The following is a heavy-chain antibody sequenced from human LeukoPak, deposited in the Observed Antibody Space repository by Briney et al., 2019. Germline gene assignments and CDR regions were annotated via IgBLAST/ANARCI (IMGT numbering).Heavy chain of an antibody. Sequence: PGGSLRLSCAGSGFTMSNYWMNWVRQAPGEGLVWVSHINPGDGSRTGYADSVKGRFTVSRDNAKNTLYLQITSLKDGDTAVYYCVRDGMGTAPYDLWGQGTLVTVSS. D-gene: IGHD2-8*02. J-gene: IGHJ4*01. CDR3: VRDGMGTAPYDL. V-gene: IGHV3-74*01. CDR2: INPGDGSRT. CDR1: GFTMSNYW.